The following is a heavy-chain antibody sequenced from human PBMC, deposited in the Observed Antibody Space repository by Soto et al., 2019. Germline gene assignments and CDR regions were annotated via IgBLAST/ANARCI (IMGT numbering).Heavy chain of an antibody. CDR1: GFTFSSYG. D-gene: IGHD1-26*01. CDR2: ISYDGSNK. V-gene: IGHV3-30*18. CDR3: AKLVSVPDGMDV. J-gene: IGHJ6*02. Sequence: QVQLVESGGGVVQPGRSLRLSCAASGFTFSSYGMHWVRQAPGKGLEWVAVISYDGSNKYYADSVKGRFTNSRDNSKNTLYLQMNSLRAEDTAVYYCAKLVSVPDGMDVWGQGTTVTVSS.